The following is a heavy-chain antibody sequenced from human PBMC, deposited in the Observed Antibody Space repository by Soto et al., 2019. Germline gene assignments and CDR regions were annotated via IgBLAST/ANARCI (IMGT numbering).Heavy chain of an antibody. CDR1: GFTFSSYG. Sequence: PGGSLRLSCAASGFTFSSYGMHWVRQAPGKGLEWVAVISYDGSNKYYADSVKGRFTISRDNSKNKLYLQMNSLRAEDTAVYYCEKDILTGYLDYWGPGTLVTV. J-gene: IGHJ4*02. V-gene: IGHV3-30*18. CDR3: EKDILTGYLDY. CDR2: ISYDGSNK. D-gene: IGHD3-9*01.